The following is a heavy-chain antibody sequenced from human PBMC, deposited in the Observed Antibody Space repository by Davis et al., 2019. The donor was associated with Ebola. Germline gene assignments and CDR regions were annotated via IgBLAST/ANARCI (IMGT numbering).Heavy chain of an antibody. Sequence: GESLKISCAASGFIVSYYYMSWVRQAPGKGLEWVSYSSSSGATVLYPDSEKGRFTISRDDSKNTLYMQMNSLKTEDTDVYYCTWDLVPFVIVSFDSWGQGTLVTVSS. CDR2: SSSSGATV. CDR1: GFIVSYYY. V-gene: IGHV3-11*01. D-gene: IGHD2-2*01. J-gene: IGHJ4*02. CDR3: TWDLVPFVIVSFDS.